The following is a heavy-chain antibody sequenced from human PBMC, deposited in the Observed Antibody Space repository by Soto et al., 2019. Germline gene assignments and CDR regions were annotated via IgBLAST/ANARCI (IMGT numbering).Heavy chain of an antibody. Sequence: QVQLVQSGAEVKKPGASVKVSCKASGYTFTSYDINWVRQATGQGLEWMGWMNPNSGNTGYAQKFQGRVTMTRNTSISTAYMELSSLRSEDTAVYYCARVYCSSTSCYLNWFDPWGKGTLVTVSS. CDR1: GYTFTSYD. V-gene: IGHV1-8*01. D-gene: IGHD2-2*01. J-gene: IGHJ5*02. CDR3: ARVYCSSTSCYLNWFDP. CDR2: MNPNSGNT.